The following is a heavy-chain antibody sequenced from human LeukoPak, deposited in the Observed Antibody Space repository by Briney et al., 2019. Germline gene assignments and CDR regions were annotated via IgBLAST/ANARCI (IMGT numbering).Heavy chain of an antibody. CDR2: IWYDVSNK. J-gene: IGHJ3*02. V-gene: IGHV3-33*08. Sequence: PVGSLRLSCAASGFTFSNYGMHWVRQAPGKGLEWVAVIWYDVSNKYYADSVKGRFTISRDNSKNTLYLQMNSLRDEDTAVYYCARGFRIAVTADAFDIWGQGTMVTVSS. CDR3: ARGFRIAVTADAFDI. CDR1: GFTFSNYG. D-gene: IGHD6-19*01.